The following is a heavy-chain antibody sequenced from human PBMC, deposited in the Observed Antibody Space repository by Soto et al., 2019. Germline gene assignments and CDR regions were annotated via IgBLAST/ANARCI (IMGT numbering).Heavy chain of an antibody. Sequence: PSETLSLTCTVSGGSISSYYWSWIRQPPGKGLEWIGYIYYSGSTNYNPSLKSRVTISVDTSKNQFSLKLSSVTAADTAVYYCARRRSITMVRGAYYYGMDVWGQGTTVTVS. J-gene: IGHJ6*02. D-gene: IGHD3-10*01. V-gene: IGHV4-59*08. CDR3: ARRRSITMVRGAYYYGMDV. CDR2: IYYSGST. CDR1: GGSISSYY.